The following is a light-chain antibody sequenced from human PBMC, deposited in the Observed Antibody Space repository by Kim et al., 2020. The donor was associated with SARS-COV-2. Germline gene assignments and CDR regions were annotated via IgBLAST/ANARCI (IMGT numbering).Light chain of an antibody. V-gene: IGLV10-54*01. CDR1: SDNVCYQG. J-gene: IGLJ3*02. Sequence: QAGLTQPPSVSKGLRQTATVTCIGSSDNVCYQGAAWLQQHQGHPPELLSYRNNNRPSGISERFSASRSGNTASLTISGLQPEDEADYYCSAWDRSVNACLFVGGTKLTVL. CDR2: RNN. CDR3: SAWDRSVNACL.